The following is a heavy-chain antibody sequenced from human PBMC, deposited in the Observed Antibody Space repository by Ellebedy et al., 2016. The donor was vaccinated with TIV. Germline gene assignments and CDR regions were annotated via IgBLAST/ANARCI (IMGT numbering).Heavy chain of an antibody. CDR3: ARVGGYSGYDPFDY. CDR2: INPNSGGT. D-gene: IGHD5-12*01. CDR1: GYTFTGYY. Sequence: ASVKVSXXASGYTFTGYYMHWVRQAPGQGLEWMGWINPNSGGTNYVQKFQGRVTMTRDMSISTAYMELSRLRSDDTAVYYCARVGGYSGYDPFDYWGQGTLVTVSS. J-gene: IGHJ4*02. V-gene: IGHV1-2*02.